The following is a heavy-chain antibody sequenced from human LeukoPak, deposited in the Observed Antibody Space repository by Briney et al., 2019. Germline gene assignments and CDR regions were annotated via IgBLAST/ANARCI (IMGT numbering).Heavy chain of an antibody. CDR2: INWNGGST. CDR1: GFTFDDYG. D-gene: IGHD3-10*01. V-gene: IGHV3-20*04. Sequence: PGGSLRLSCAASGFTFDDYGMSWVRQAPGKGLEWVSGINWNGGSTGYADSVKGRFTISRDNAKNSLYLQMNSLRAEDTAVYYCAKDLLLWFGELFDYWGQGTLVTVSS. J-gene: IGHJ4*02. CDR3: AKDLLLWFGELFDY.